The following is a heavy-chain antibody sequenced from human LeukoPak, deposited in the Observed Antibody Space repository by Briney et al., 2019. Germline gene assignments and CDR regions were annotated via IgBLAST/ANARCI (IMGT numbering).Heavy chain of an antibody. CDR3: ARGRRITMVRGGKSNYFDY. J-gene: IGHJ4*02. CDR2: IYNSGST. Sequence: SQTLSLTCTVSGDSISSGSYSWSWIRQPSGKGLEWIGLIYNSGSTNYNPSLKSRVTISVDTSKNQFSLKLSSVTAADTAVYYCARGRRITMVRGGKSNYFDYWGQGTLVTVSS. D-gene: IGHD3-10*01. V-gene: IGHV4-61*02. CDR1: GDSISSGSYS.